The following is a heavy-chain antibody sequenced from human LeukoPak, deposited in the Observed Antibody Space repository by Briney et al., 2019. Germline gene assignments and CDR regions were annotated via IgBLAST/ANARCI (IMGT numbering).Heavy chain of an antibody. V-gene: IGHV4-61*10. CDR3: ARLSVIVGAALEYYYYYMDV. J-gene: IGHJ6*03. CDR2: IYYSGST. CDR1: GGSVNSGGYY. Sequence: SQTLSLTCTVSGGSVNSGGYYWTWIRQPAGKGLEWIGYIYYSGSTNYNPSLKSRVTISVDTSRNQFSLKLSSVTAADTAVYYCARLSVIVGAALEYYYYYMDVWGQGTTVTVSS. D-gene: IGHD1-26*01.